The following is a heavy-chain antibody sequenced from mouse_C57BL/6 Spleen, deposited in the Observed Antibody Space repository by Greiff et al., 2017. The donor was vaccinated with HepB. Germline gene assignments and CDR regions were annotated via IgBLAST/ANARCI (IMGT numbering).Heavy chain of an antibody. CDR2: INPGSGGT. J-gene: IGHJ2*01. CDR3: ARGTDYYGSSFDY. Sequence: VHLQQSGAELVRPGTSVKVSCKASGYAFTNYLIEWVKQRPGQGLEWIGVINPGSGGTNYNEKFKGKATLTADKSSSTAYMQLSSLPSEDSAVYFCARGTDYYGSSFDYWGQGTTLTVSS. V-gene: IGHV1-54*01. CDR1: GYAFTNYL. D-gene: IGHD1-1*01.